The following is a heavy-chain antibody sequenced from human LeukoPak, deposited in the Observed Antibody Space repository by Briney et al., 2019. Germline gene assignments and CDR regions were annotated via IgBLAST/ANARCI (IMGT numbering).Heavy chain of an antibody. CDR2: IWYDGSNE. CDR1: GFTFSNYG. D-gene: IGHD3-3*01. Sequence: GGSLRLSCAASGFTFSNYGMHWVRQAPGKGLGGVADIWYDGSNEYYGDSVKGRFIISRDNSRNTLYLQMSILRAEDTAVYYCVRDLDHNDFWSGYWPDAFDSWGQGTKVSVSS. J-gene: IGHJ3*02. V-gene: IGHV3-33*01. CDR3: VRDLDHNDFWSGYWPDAFDS.